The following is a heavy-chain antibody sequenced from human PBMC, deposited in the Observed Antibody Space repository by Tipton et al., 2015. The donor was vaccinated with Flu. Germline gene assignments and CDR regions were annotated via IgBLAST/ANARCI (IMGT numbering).Heavy chain of an antibody. D-gene: IGHD2-2*01. V-gene: IGHV4-38-2*02. CDR1: GDSIGRAYC. CDR3: ARDPSLGMPEYFDY. Sequence: TLSLTCSVSGDSIGRAYCWGWIRQPPGKGLEWIGNICQSGSTYDNPSLKSRVTISVDTSKKQFSLQLRSVTAADTAVYYCARDPSLGMPEYFDYWGQGTLVTASS. CDR2: ICQSGST. J-gene: IGHJ4*02.